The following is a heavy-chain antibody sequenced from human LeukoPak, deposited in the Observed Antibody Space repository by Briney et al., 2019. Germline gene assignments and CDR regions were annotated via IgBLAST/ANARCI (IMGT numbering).Heavy chain of an antibody. CDR3: ARIYADAFDI. CDR2: IYYSGTT. Sequence: PSETLILTCTVAGGFISSYYWSWVRQPPRNVLEWIGYIYYSGTTNYNPSLKSRVTISAATSKNPFSLQVSSVTAADTAMYYCARIYADAFDIWGQGTMVTVSS. V-gene: IGHV4-59*01. CDR1: GGFISSYY. J-gene: IGHJ3*02. D-gene: IGHD2/OR15-2a*01.